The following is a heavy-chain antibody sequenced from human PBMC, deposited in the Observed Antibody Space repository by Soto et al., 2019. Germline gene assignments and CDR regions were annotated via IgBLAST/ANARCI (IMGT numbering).Heavy chain of an antibody. D-gene: IGHD1-26*01. CDR3: ARGLKSLYGVDV. CDR2: IKFDGSSI. V-gene: IGHV3-74*01. CDR1: GFTISDYW. J-gene: IGHJ6*02. Sequence: EVQLVESGGGLVQPGGSLRLSCAASGFTISDYWMHWVRQAPGKGLVWVSRIKFDGSSISYADSVKGRFTISRDNAWNTLYLQMTSLRAEDTAVYYCARGLKSLYGVDVWGQGTTVTVSS.